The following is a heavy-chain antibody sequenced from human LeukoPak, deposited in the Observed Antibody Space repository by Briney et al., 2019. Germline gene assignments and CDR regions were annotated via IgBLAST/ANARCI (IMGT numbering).Heavy chain of an antibody. D-gene: IGHD2-8*02. CDR1: GFTVSSNY. CDR3: ARDRNTGYGMDV. Sequence: SGGSLRLSCAASGFTVSSNYMSWVRRAPGKGLEWVSVIYSGGSTYYADSVKGRFTISRDNSKNTLYLQMNSLRAEDTAMYYCARDRNTGYGMDVWGQGTTVTVSS. V-gene: IGHV3-53*01. J-gene: IGHJ6*02. CDR2: IYSGGST.